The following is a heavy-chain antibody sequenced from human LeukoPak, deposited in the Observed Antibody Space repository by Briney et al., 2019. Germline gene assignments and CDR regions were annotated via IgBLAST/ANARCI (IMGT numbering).Heavy chain of an antibody. CDR3: ARDLPYYYDSSGYYRALDY. V-gene: IGHV3-20*04. CDR1: GFTFDDYG. D-gene: IGHD3-22*01. CDR2: INWNGGST. Sequence: GGSLRLSCAASGFTFDDYGMSWVRQAPGKGLEWVSGINWNGGSTGYADSVKGRFTISRDNAKNSLYLQMNSLRAEDTALYYCARDLPYYYDSSGYYRALDYWGQGTLVTVSS. J-gene: IGHJ4*02.